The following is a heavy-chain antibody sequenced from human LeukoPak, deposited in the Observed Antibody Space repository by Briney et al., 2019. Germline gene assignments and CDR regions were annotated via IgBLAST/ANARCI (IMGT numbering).Heavy chain of an antibody. CDR2: MSHSAGT. V-gene: IGHV4-38-2*02. J-gene: IGHJ5*02. CDR1: GYSISSGYY. Sequence: SETLSLTCSVSGYSISSGYYWGWIRQPPGKGLEWIGSMSHSAGTYQNPSLKSQVTISIDTSKNQFFLKVNSVTAADTAVYYCARSGADYIWGSYRFGSWFDPWGQGTLVTVSS. CDR3: ARSGADYIWGSYRFGSWFDP. D-gene: IGHD3-16*02.